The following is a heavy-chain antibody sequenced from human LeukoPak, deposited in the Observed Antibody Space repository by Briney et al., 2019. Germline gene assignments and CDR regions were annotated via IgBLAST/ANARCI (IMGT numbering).Heavy chain of an antibody. CDR3: ARDPLVDGSSWRGYSDY. Sequence: SVKVSCKASGGTFSSYAISWVRQAPGQGLEWMGGIIPIFGTANYAQKFQGRVTITTDESTSTAYMELSSLRSEDTAVYYCARDPLVDGSSWRGYSDYWGQGTLVTVSS. CDR1: GGTFSSYA. D-gene: IGHD6-13*01. J-gene: IGHJ4*02. CDR2: IIPIFGTA. V-gene: IGHV1-69*05.